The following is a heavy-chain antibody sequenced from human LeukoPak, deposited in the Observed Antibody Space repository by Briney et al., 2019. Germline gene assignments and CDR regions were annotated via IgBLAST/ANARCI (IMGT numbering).Heavy chain of an antibody. CDR1: GGSISSGGYY. V-gene: IGHV4-30-2*01. J-gene: IGHJ4*02. Sequence: SETLSLTCTVSGGSISSGGYYWSWIRQPPGKGLEWIGYIYHSGSTYYNPSLKSRVTISVDRSKNQLSLKLSSVTAADTAVYYCAREKAVAGTWGQGTLVTVSS. CDR3: AREKAVAGT. CDR2: IYHSGST. D-gene: IGHD6-19*01.